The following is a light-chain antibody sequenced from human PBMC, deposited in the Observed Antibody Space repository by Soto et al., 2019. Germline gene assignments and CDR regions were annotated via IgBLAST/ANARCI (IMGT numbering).Light chain of an antibody. V-gene: IGKV3-15*01. CDR1: KSVSNN. CDR3: QQYNNWPPLT. CDR2: GAS. J-gene: IGKJ4*01. Sequence: EIVMTQSPATLSVSPGERAILSCRASKSVSNNLAWYQQKPGQAPRLLIYGASTRATGIPARFSGSGSGTELTLSISSLQSEDIAIYYCQQYNNWPPLTFGGGTKVEIK.